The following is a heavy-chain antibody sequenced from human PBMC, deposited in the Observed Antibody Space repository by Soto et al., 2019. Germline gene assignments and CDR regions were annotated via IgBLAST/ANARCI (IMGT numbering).Heavy chain of an antibody. CDR1: GFTFSSYA. CDR2: ISYDGSNK. CDR3: ARVLSEHCSGGSCNGAFDI. D-gene: IGHD2-15*01. Sequence: GGSLRLSCAASGFTFSSYAMHWVRQAPGKGLEWVAVISYDGSNKYYADSVKGRFTISRDNSKNTLYLQMNSLRAEDTAVYYCARVLSEHCSGGSCNGAFDIWGQGTMVTASS. J-gene: IGHJ3*02. V-gene: IGHV3-30-3*01.